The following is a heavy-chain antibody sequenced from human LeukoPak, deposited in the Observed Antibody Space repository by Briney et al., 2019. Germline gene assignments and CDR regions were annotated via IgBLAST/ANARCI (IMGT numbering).Heavy chain of an antibody. CDR3: ATLYSSSSEFDY. Sequence: ASVKVSCKVSGYTLTELPMHWVRQAPGKGLEWMGGFDPEDGETIYAQKFQGRVTMTEDTSADTAYMELSSLRSEDTAVYYCATLYSSSSEFDYWGQGTLVTVSS. CDR2: FDPEDGET. CDR1: GYTLTELP. D-gene: IGHD6-6*01. V-gene: IGHV1-24*01. J-gene: IGHJ4*02.